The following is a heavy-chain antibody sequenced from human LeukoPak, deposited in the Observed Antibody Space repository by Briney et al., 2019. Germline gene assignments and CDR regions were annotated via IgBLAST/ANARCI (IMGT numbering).Heavy chain of an antibody. J-gene: IGHJ4*02. CDR3: ARLRYGGVNWNDAWEFDY. Sequence: ASVKVSCKASGYTFTSNAMNWVRQAPGQGLEWMGWINPNSGGTNYAQKFQGRVTMTRDTSISTAYMEPSRLRSDDTAVYYCARLRYGGVNWNDAWEFDYWGQGTLVTVSS. V-gene: IGHV1-2*02. CDR2: INPNSGGT. D-gene: IGHD1-20*01. CDR1: GYTFTSNA.